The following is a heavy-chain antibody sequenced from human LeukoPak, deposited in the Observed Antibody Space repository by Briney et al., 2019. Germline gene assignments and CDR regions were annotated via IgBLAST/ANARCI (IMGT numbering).Heavy chain of an antibody. V-gene: IGHV1-2*02. CDR3: ARGVLLQGRGAFDI. CDR1: GCTFTGYY. Sequence: ASVKVSCKASGCTFTGYYMHWVRQAPGQGLEWMGWINPNSGGTNYAQKFQGRVTMTRDTSISTAYMELSSLTYDDTAVYYCARGVLLQGRGAFDIWGQGAMVTVSS. J-gene: IGHJ3*02. CDR2: INPNSGGT. D-gene: IGHD2-15*01.